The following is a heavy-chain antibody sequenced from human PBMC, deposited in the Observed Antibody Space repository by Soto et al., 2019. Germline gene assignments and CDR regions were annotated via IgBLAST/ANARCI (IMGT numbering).Heavy chain of an antibody. Sequence: QVQLVQSGAEVKKPGASVKVSCKASGYTFTGYYMHWVRQAPGQGLEWMGWINPNSGGTNYAQKFEGWVPMTRDTSISTAYRELSRLRSDDTAVYYCAREGLPSLYYCYDGMDVWGQGTTVTVSS. CDR2: INPNSGGT. CDR1: GYTFTGYY. CDR3: AREGLPSLYYCYDGMDV. J-gene: IGHJ6*02. V-gene: IGHV1-2*04.